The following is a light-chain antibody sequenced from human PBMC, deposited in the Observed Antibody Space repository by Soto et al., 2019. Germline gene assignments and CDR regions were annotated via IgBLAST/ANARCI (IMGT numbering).Light chain of an antibody. CDR3: QQYGSSRT. V-gene: IGKV3-20*01. CDR1: QSVSSSY. Sequence: EIVLTQSPGTLSLSPGERATLSGRASQSVSSSYLAWYQQKPGQAPRLLIYGASSRATGIPDRFSGSGSGTDFTLTISRLEREDFAVYYCQQYGSSRTFGQGTKVEIK. J-gene: IGKJ1*01. CDR2: GAS.